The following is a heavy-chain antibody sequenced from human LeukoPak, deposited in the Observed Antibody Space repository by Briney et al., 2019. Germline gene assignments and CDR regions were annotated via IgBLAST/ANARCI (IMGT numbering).Heavy chain of an antibody. D-gene: IGHD7-27*01. CDR3: AKDRLGRFDY. J-gene: IGHJ4*02. Sequence: PGGSLRLSCAASGFTFSSYGMHWLRQAPGKGLEWVAFIRYDGSNKYYADSVKGRFTISTDNSKNTLYLQMNSLRAEDTAVYYCAKDRLGRFDYWGQGTLVTVSS. CDR2: IRYDGSNK. V-gene: IGHV3-30*02. CDR1: GFTFSSYG.